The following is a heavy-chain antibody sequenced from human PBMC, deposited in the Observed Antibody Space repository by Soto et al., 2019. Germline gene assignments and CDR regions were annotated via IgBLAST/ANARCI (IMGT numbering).Heavy chain of an antibody. D-gene: IGHD1-1*01. V-gene: IGHV4-4*07. Sequence: SETLSLTCTVSGASTSNYYWSWIRQPAGKGLECLGRIYASGTTTYNPSLRSRVTMSVDTSKNQFSLNLNSVTAADTAVYYCARESRSELGTVEYWGQGTLVTVS. J-gene: IGHJ4*02. CDR3: ARESRSELGTVEY. CDR1: GASTSNYY. CDR2: IYASGTT.